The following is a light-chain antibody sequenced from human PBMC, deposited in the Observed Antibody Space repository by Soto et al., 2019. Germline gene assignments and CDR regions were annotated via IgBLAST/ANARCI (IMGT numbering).Light chain of an antibody. CDR1: QDIGND. CDR3: LQVFNFPRA. J-gene: IGKJ1*01. V-gene: IGKV1-6*02. Sequence: ALQMTQSPSSLAGSVGDRLTITCRASQDIGNDLGWYQQKPGKAPKLLIYAASSLQSGVSSRFRGSGSGTEFTLTISSLQPEDFATYYCLQVFNFPRAFGQGTKVDIK. CDR2: AAS.